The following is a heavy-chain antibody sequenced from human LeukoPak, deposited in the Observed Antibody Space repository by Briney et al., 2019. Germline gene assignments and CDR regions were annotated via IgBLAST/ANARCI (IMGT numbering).Heavy chain of an antibody. CDR2: IYTSGST. CDR3: ARGTFSGSYYYFGY. D-gene: IGHD1-26*01. V-gene: IGHV4-4*07. CDR1: GGSISSYY. Sequence: PSETLSLTCTVSGGSISSYYWSWIRQPAGKGLEWIGRIYTSGSTNYNPSLKSRVTMSVDTSKNQFSLKLSSVTAADTAVYYCARGTFSGSYYYFGYWGQGTLVTVSS. J-gene: IGHJ4*02.